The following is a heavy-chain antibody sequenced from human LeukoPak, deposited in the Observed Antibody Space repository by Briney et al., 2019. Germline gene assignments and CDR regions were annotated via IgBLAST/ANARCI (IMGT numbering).Heavy chain of an antibody. V-gene: IGHV4-59*01. CDR2: VYYSGST. CDR3: ARSRARGYSYGYGLGFDY. J-gene: IGHJ4*02. D-gene: IGHD5-18*01. Sequence: SETLSLTCTVSGGSISSYYWSWIRQPPGKGLEWIGYVYYSGSTNYNPSLKSRVTISVDTSKNQFSLKLSSVTAADTAVYYCARSRARGYSYGYGLGFDYWGQGTLVTVSS. CDR1: GGSISSYY.